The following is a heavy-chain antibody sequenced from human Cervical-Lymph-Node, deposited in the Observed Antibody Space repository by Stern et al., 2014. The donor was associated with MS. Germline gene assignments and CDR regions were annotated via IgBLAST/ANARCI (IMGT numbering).Heavy chain of an antibody. CDR2: VSTYNGNT. CDR3: ARGDDKTSYDY. Sequence: DQLVQSGAEVNKPGASVKVSCQASGYTFTNTGINWVRLAPGQGPEWMGWVSTYNGNTKYAQKLRGRVTMTTGTSTSTAYMELRSLRSDDTAVYYCARGDDKTSYDYWGQGTLVTVSS. V-gene: IGHV1-18*01. D-gene: IGHD1-1*01. J-gene: IGHJ4*02. CDR1: GYTFTNTG.